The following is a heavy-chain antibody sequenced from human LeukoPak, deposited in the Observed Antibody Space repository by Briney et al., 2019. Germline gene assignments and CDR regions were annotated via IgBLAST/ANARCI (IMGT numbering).Heavy chain of an antibody. CDR2: INPNSGGT. CDR3: ARGMKWLPPLDAFDI. Sequence: ASVKVSCKASGYTFTGYYMHWVRQAPGQGLEWMGWINPNSGGTNYAQKFQGRVTMTRDTSISTAYMELSRLRSDDTAVYYCARGMKWLPPLDAFDIWGQGTMVTVSS. CDR1: GYTFTGYY. V-gene: IGHV1-2*02. D-gene: IGHD6-19*01. J-gene: IGHJ3*02.